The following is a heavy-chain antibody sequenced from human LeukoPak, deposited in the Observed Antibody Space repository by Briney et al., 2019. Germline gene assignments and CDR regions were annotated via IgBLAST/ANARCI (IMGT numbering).Heavy chain of an antibody. CDR3: ASLYGGNLDTDY. J-gene: IGHJ4*02. Sequence: GGSLRLSCAASGFTFNDYTMNWVRQAPGRGLEWLSSISSTSSYIHYADSVRGRFTISRDNAKKSLYLQMNSLRAEDTAVYYCASLYGGNLDTDYWGQGALVTVSS. CDR1: GFTFNDYT. V-gene: IGHV3-21*01. CDR2: ISSTSSYI. D-gene: IGHD4-23*01.